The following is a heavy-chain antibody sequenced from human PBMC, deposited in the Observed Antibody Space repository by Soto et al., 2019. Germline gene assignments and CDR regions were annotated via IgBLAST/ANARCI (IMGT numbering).Heavy chain of an antibody. CDR2: IIPIFGTA. D-gene: IGHD3-22*01. V-gene: IGHV1-69*01. CDR3: ARDPADDSSGYYNVNWFDP. Sequence: QVQLVQSGAEVKKPGSSVKVSCKASGGTFSSYAISWVRQAPGQGLEWMGGIIPIFGTANYAQKFQGRVTITADESTSTAYMELSSLRSEDTAVYYCARDPADDSSGYYNVNWFDPWGQGTLVTVSS. CDR1: GGTFSSYA. J-gene: IGHJ5*02.